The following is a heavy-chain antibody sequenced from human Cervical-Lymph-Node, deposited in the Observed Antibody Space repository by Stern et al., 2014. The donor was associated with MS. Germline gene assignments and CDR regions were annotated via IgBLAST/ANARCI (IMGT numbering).Heavy chain of an antibody. J-gene: IGHJ3*02. Sequence: VQLVESGAEVKKPGASVKVSCKASGYTFTGYYMHWVRQAPGQGLEWVGRITPNSGGTNYAQKFQGRVTMTRDTSISTAYMELSRLRSDDTAVYYCARGVGATWEDAFDIWGQGTMVTVSS. V-gene: IGHV1-2*06. D-gene: IGHD1-26*01. CDR1: GYTFTGYY. CDR2: ITPNSGGT. CDR3: ARGVGATWEDAFDI.